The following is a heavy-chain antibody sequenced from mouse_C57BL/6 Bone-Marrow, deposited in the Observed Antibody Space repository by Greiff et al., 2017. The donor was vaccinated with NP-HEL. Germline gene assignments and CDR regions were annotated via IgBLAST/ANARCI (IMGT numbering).Heavy chain of an antibody. Sequence: VQLQQSGPELVKPGASVKIPCKASGYTFTDYNMDWVKQSHGKSLEWIGDINPNNGGTIYNQTFKGKATLTVDKSSSTAYMELRSLTAEDTAVYYCLWLRRGHYAMDYWGQGTSVTVSS. CDR2: INPNNGGT. CDR1: GYTFTDYN. V-gene: IGHV1-18*01. D-gene: IGHD2-2*01. CDR3: LWLRRGHYAMDY. J-gene: IGHJ4*01.